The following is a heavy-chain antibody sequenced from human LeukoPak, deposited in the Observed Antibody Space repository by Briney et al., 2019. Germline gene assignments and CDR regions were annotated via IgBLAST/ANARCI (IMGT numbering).Heavy chain of an antibody. J-gene: IGHJ4*02. CDR3: ARNGALGSCSGGSCPLDY. V-gene: IGHV3-48*01. D-gene: IGHD2-15*01. Sequence: GGSLRLSCAASGFIFSTYSMTWVRQAPGKGLEWVAYIISGSNTIYYADSVKGRFTVSRDNAKNSLFLQMNSLRAEDTAIYYCARNGALGSCSGGSCPLDYWGQGTLVTVSS. CDR2: IISGSNTI. CDR1: GFIFSTYS.